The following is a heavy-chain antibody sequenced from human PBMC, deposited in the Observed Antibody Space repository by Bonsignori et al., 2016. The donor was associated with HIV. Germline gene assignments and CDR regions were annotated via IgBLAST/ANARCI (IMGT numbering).Heavy chain of an antibody. J-gene: IGHJ4*02. CDR3: ARQGVSRRVLPSPFDY. CDR2: IYHSGST. CDR1: GYSISSGYY. V-gene: IGHV4-38-2*01. D-gene: IGHD3-10*01. Sequence: SETLSLTCAVSGYSISSGYYWGWIRQPPGKGLEWIGSIYHSGSTYYNPSLKSRVTISVDTSKNQFSLKLSSVTAADTAVYYCARQGVSRRVLPSPFDYWGQGTLVTVSS.